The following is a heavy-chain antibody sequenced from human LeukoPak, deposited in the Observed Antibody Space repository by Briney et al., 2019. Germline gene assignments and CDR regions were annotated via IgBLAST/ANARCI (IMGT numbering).Heavy chain of an antibody. CDR3: ARDVGRSGWFTFDD. CDR1: GDSVSSNNAA. CDR2: TYYRSKWDT. D-gene: IGHD6-19*01. V-gene: IGHV6-1*01. J-gene: IGHJ4*02. Sequence: SQTLSLSCAISGDSVSSNNAAWNWLRQSPSRGLEWLGRTYYRSKWDTDYEVSVKGRITISPDTSKNQFYLQLKSVTPEDTAVYYCARDVGRSGWFTFDDWGQGTLVTVSS.